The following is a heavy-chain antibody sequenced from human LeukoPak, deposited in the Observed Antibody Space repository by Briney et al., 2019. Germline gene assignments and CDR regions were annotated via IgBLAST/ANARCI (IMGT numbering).Heavy chain of an antibody. Sequence: GGSLRLSCAASGFIVSTNYMSWVRQAPGKGLEWVSLIYSGGSTYYADSVKGRFTISRDNSKNTVYLQMNSLRAEDTAVYYCARVKNLDSSGYYSWAFDIWGQGTTVTVSS. CDR3: ARVKNLDSSGYYSWAFDI. V-gene: IGHV3-53*01. CDR2: IYSGGST. D-gene: IGHD3-22*01. J-gene: IGHJ3*02. CDR1: GFIVSTNY.